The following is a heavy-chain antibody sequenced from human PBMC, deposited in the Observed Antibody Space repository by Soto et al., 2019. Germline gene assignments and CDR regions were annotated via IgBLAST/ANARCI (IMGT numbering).Heavy chain of an antibody. CDR2: INADGSDT. CDR1: GFTFSSYW. CDR3: ARGFRDY. J-gene: IGHJ4*02. Sequence: EVQLVESGGGLVQPGGSLRLSCAASGFTFSSYWMNWVRQAPGKGLVWVSRINADGSDTHYADSVKGRFTISRDNAKNTLYLQMNSRRPEDTAVYYCARGFRDYWGQGTLVTVSS. V-gene: IGHV3-74*01.